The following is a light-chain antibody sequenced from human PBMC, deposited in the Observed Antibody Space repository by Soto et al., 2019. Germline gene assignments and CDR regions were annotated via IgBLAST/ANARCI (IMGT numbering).Light chain of an antibody. CDR3: CSYAGSRGLV. CDR2: EGS. V-gene: IGLV2-23*01. Sequence: QSALTQPASVSGSPGQSITISCTGTSSDVGSYNLVSWYQQHPGKAPKLMIYEGSKRPSGVSNRFSGSKSGNTASLTISGLQDEDEAYYYCCSYAGSRGLVFGGGTKLTVL. CDR1: SSDVGSYNL. J-gene: IGLJ2*01.